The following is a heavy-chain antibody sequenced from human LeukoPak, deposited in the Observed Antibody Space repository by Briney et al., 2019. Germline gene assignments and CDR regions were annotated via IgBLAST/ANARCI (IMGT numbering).Heavy chain of an antibody. V-gene: IGHV1-24*01. Sequence: ASVKVSCKVSGYTLTELSMHWVRQAPGKGLEWMGGFDPEDGETIYAQKFQGRVTITRYTSASTAYMELSSLRSEDTAVYYCARDTVWFGELLLDYWGQGTLVTVSS. CDR3: ARDTVWFGELLLDY. CDR1: GYTLTELS. D-gene: IGHD3-10*01. CDR2: FDPEDGET. J-gene: IGHJ4*02.